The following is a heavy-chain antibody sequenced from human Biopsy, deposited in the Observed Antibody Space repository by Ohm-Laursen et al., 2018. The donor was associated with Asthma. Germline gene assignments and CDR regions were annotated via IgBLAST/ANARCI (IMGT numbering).Heavy chain of an antibody. V-gene: IGHV1-2*06. CDR3: ARGQKSAGDRWFDP. J-gene: IGHJ5*02. CDR2: INPNSGGT. D-gene: IGHD6-13*01. CDR1: GYTFIGCH. Sequence: ASVKVSCNASGYTFIGCHIHWMRQAPGQGLEWMGRINPNSGGTNYAQKFQGRVTMTRDTSISTAYMEVSRLRSDDTAVYNCARGQKSAGDRWFDPWGQGTLVTVSS.